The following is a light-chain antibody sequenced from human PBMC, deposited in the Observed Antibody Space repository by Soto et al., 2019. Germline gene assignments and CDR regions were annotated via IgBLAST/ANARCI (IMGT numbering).Light chain of an antibody. CDR3: QSYDSSLSGYV. J-gene: IGLJ1*01. CDR1: SSNIGAGYE. V-gene: IGLV1-40*01. Sequence: QSALTQPPSVSEAPGQRVTISCTGSSSNIGAGYEAHWYQQVPGTAPKLLIYENNNRPSGVPDRFSGSKSGTSASLPITGLQAEDEAEYSCQSYDSSLSGYVFGTGTKVTVL. CDR2: ENN.